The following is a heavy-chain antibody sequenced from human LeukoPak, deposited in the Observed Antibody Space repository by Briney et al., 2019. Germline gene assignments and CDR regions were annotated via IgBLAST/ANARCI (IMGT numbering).Heavy chain of an antibody. J-gene: IGHJ5*02. CDR2: INPRGGST. V-gene: IGHV1-46*01. CDR1: GYTFTSYY. CDR3: ARDHSGYSGYVLHYNWFDP. D-gene: IGHD5-12*01. Sequence: ASVKVSCKASGYTFTSYYMHWVRQAPGQGLEWMGLINPRGGSTSYAQKFQGRVTMTRDTSTSTVYMELSSLRSEDTAVYYCARDHSGYSGYVLHYNWFDPWGQGTLVTVSS.